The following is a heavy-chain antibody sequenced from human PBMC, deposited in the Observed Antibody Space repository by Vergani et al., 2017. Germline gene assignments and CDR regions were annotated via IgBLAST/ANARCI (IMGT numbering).Heavy chain of an antibody. V-gene: IGHV1-46*01. CDR2: INPSGGST. D-gene: IGHD6-13*01. J-gene: IGHJ3*02. Sequence: QVQLVQSGAEVKKPGASVKVSCKASGYTFTSYYMHWVRQAPGQGLEWMGIINPSGGSTSYAQKFQGRVTMTRDTSTSTVYMELSSLRSEETAVYYCATPIKEEQPRTGDAFDIWGQGTMVTVSS. CDR3: ATPIKEEQPRTGDAFDI. CDR1: GYTFTSYY.